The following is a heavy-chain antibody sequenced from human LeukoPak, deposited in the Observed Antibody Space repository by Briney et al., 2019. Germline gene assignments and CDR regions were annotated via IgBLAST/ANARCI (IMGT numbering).Heavy chain of an antibody. V-gene: IGHV3-7*01. CDR3: AREVSHWFFDV. J-gene: IGHJ2*01. Sequence: GGSLRLSFAAPGFTFSADWMSGGAQGPGKGLRWVANIQQDDSETYYVDSMKGRFTISRDNAKNSLFLQMDSLRAEDTAVYFCAREVSHWFFDVWGRGALVTVSS. CDR2: IQQDDSET. CDR1: GFTFSADW.